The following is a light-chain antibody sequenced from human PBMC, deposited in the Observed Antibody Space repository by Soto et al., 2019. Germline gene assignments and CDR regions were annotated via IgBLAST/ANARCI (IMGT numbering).Light chain of an antibody. CDR1: SGSIANNY. CDR2: ENN. J-gene: IGLJ2*01. V-gene: IGLV6-57*04. CDR3: QSYDSDFVV. Sequence: NFMLTQPHSVSESPGKTLSISCTRSSGSIANNYVQWYQQRPGSAPTTVIYENNQRRSGVPDRFSGSTDGSSNSASLTISGLQTEDEADYYCQSYDSDFVVFGGGTKVTVL.